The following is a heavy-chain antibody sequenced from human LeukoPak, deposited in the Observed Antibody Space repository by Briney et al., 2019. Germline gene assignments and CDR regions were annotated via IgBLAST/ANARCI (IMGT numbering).Heavy chain of an antibody. D-gene: IGHD5/OR15-5a*01. Sequence: GGSLRLSCAASGFTFSSYEMNWVRQAPGKGLEWVSYISSSGSTIYYADSVEGRFTISRDNAKNSLYLQMNSLRAEDTAVYYCAELGRGVSEDYWGQGTLVTVSS. CDR1: GFTFSSYE. CDR2: ISSSGSTI. J-gene: IGHJ4*02. V-gene: IGHV3-48*03. CDR3: AELGRGVSEDY.